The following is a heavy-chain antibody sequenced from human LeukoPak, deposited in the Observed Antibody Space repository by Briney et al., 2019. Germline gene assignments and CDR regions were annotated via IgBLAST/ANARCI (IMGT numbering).Heavy chain of an antibody. D-gene: IGHD6-19*01. CDR3: VRGGRGSDWGYYFDY. V-gene: IGHV4-61*02. CDR1: GGSISSDDYY. J-gene: IGHJ4*02. CDR2: INSNGNT. Sequence: SQTLSLTCTVSGGSISSDDYYWSWIRQPAGKGLEWIGRINSNGNTNYNPSLKSRVTISVDTSKNQFSLKLNSVTAADTAVYFCVRGGRGSDWGYYFDYWGQGTLVTVSS.